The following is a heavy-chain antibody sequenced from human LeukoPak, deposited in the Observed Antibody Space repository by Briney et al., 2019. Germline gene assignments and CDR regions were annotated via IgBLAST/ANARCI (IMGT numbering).Heavy chain of an antibody. V-gene: IGHV3-48*02. J-gene: IGHJ4*02. D-gene: IGHD6-6*01. CDR3: ATQNLVHRAYYFDF. CDR1: GLTFSSYS. Sequence: GGSLRLSCAAFGLTFSSYSMHWVRQAPGKGLEWVSYISSSRSTIYYADSVKGRFTISRDNAKNSLYLQMNSLRDEDTAVYYCATQNLVHRAYYFDFWGQGTLVTVSS. CDR2: ISSSRSTI.